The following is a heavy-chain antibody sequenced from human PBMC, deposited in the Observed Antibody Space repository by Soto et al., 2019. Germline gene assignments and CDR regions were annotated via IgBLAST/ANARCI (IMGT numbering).Heavy chain of an antibody. CDR3: ARGSLYCYDSGGIRHAYYYGMDV. D-gene: IGHD3-22*01. Sequence: QVQLVQSGAEVKEPAASVKVSCKTSGYTFTSYYMHWVRQAPGQGLEWMGIINPSGGSTSYGQKFQGRGTMAREPSTSTVLMELSSRRSEDTAVYYCARGSLYCYDSGGIRHAYYYGMDVWGQGTTVTVSS. J-gene: IGHJ6*02. V-gene: IGHV1-46*01. CDR2: INPSGGST. CDR1: GYTFTSYY.